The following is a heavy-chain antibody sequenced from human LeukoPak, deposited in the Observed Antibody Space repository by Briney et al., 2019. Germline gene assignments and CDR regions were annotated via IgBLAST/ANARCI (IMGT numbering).Heavy chain of an antibody. CDR2: ISYDGSNK. CDR3: ARDRRRYCSGGSCYLFDY. J-gene: IGHJ4*02. CDR1: GFTFSSYA. V-gene: IGHV3-30*04. D-gene: IGHD2-15*01. Sequence: GGSLRLSYAASGFTFSSYAMHWVRQAPGKGLEWVAVISYDGSNKYYADSVKGRFTISRDNSKNTLYLQMNSLRAEDTAVYYCARDRRRYCSGGSCYLFDYWGQGTLVTVSS.